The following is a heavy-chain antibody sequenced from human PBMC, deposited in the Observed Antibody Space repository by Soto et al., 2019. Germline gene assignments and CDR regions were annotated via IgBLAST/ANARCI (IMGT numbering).Heavy chain of an antibody. CDR1: GFTFSSYS. CDR2: ISSSSSTI. CDR3: ARTGTTFIAWDWFDP. D-gene: IGHD1-7*01. V-gene: IGHV3-48*01. Sequence: GGSLRLSCAASGFTFSSYSMNWVRQAPGKGLEWVSYISSSSSTIYYAESVKGRFTISRDNAKNSLYLQMNSLRAEDTAVYYCARTGTTFIAWDWFDPWGQGTLVTVSS. J-gene: IGHJ5*02.